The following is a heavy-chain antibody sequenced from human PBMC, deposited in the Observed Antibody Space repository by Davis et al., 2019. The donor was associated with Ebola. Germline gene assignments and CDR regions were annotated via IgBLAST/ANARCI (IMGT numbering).Heavy chain of an antibody. V-gene: IGHV4-59*01. Sequence: PSETLSLTCTVSGGSISSYYWSWIRQPPGKGLEWIGYIYYSGSTNYNPSLKSRVTISVDTSKNQFSLKLSSVTAADTAVYYCARTPNWGSHFDYWGQGTLVTVSS. J-gene: IGHJ4*02. CDR3: ARTPNWGSHFDY. CDR2: IYYSGST. D-gene: IGHD7-27*01. CDR1: GGSISSYY.